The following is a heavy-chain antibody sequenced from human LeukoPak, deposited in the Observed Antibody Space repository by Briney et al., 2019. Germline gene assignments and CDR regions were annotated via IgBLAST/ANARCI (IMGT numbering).Heavy chain of an antibody. J-gene: IGHJ5*02. CDR1: GFTFSSYA. V-gene: IGHV3-23*01. CDR2: ISGGGGST. CDR3: VRGQTNLDNWFDP. D-gene: IGHD2-8*01. Sequence: GGSLRLSCAASGFTFSSYAMSWVRQAPGKGLEWVSAISGGGGSTYYADSVKGRFTISRDNAKNSLSLQMTSLRVDDSAVYYCVRGQTNLDNWFDPWGQGTLVIVSS.